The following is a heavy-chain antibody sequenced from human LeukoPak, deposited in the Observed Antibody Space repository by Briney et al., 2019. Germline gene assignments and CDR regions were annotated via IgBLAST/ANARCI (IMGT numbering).Heavy chain of an antibody. Sequence: ASVKVSCKASGYTFTSYGISWVRQAPGQGLEWMGWISAYNGNTNYAQKLQGRVTMTTDTSTSTAYVELRSLRADDTAVYYCARVMGATILAFNYWGQGTLVTVSS. CDR3: ARVMGATILAFNY. V-gene: IGHV1-18*01. D-gene: IGHD1-26*01. CDR1: GYTFTSYG. CDR2: ISAYNGNT. J-gene: IGHJ4*02.